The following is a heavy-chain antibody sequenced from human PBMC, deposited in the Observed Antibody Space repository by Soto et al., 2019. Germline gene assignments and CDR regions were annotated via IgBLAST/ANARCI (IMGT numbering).Heavy chain of an antibody. D-gene: IGHD3-10*01. J-gene: IGHJ5*02. CDR2: LNPTGGST. CDR3: ARDLNYYGSGTWP. V-gene: IGHV1-2*02. Sequence: ASVKVSCKASGYPFTSYYMHWLRQAPGQGLEWMGVLNPTGGSTTYAQKFQGRVTMTRDTSISTAYMELSRLRSDDTAVYYCARDLNYYGSGTWPWGQGTLVTVSS. CDR1: GYPFTSYY.